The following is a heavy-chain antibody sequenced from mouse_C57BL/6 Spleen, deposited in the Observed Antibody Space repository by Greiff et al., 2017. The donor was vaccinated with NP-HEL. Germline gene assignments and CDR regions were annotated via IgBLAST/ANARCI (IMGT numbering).Heavy chain of an antibody. V-gene: IGHV5-9*01. CDR1: GFTFSSYT. CDR3: ARSFYNGSTYRDFGV. CDR2: ISGGGGNT. Sequence: EVQGVESGGGLVKPGGSLKLSCAASGFTFSSYTMSWVRQTPEKRLEWVATISGGGGNTYYPDSVKGRFTISRDNAKNTLYLQLSSLRSEDAALYYCARSFYNGSTYRDFGVWGTGTTVTVSS. D-gene: IGHD1-1*01. J-gene: IGHJ1*03.